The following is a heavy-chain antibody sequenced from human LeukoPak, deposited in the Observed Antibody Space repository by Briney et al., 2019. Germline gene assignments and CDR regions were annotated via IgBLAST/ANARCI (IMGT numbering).Heavy chain of an antibody. V-gene: IGHV4-61*02. CDR1: GGSISSGSYY. CDR2: IYTSGST. J-gene: IGHJ5*02. Sequence: SETLSLTCTVSGGSISSGSYYWRWIRQPAGKGLEWIGRIYTSGSTNYNPSLKSRVTISVDTSKNQFSLKLSSVTAADTAVYYCARGLGYCSSTSCPPLPDWFDPWGQGTLVTVSS. D-gene: IGHD2-2*01. CDR3: ARGLGYCSSTSCPPLPDWFDP.